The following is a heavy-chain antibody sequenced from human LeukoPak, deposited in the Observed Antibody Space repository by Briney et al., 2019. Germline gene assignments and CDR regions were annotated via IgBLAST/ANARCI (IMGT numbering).Heavy chain of an antibody. CDR2: IYNGGWTS. J-gene: IGHJ5*02. CDR3: VRGGGGTTSLFDP. Sequence: SETLSLTCNVSGVSVSSSDYFWSWIRQHPGKGLEWFGYIYNGGWTSYYNPSLEGRVTMSVDTSKNQFSLKLISVTAADTAVYYCVRGGGGTTSLFDPWGQGTLVTVSS. CDR1: GVSVSSSDYF. V-gene: IGHV4-31*03. D-gene: IGHD1-7*01.